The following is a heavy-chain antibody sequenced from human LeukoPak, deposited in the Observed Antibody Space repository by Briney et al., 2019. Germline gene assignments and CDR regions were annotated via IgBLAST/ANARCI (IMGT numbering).Heavy chain of an antibody. Sequence: GGSLRLSCAASGFTFSSYAMSWVRQAPGKGLEWVSAISGSGGSTYYADSVKGRFTISRDNSKNTLYLQMNSLRAEDTAVYYCAKGGYYGSGSYYNVPTFDYWGQGTLVTVSS. CDR3: AKGGYYGSGSYYNVPTFDY. J-gene: IGHJ4*02. V-gene: IGHV3-23*01. D-gene: IGHD3-10*01. CDR1: GFTFSSYA. CDR2: ISGSGGST.